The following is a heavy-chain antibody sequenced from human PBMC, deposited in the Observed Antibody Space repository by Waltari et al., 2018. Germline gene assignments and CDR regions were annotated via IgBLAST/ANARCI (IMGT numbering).Heavy chain of an antibody. J-gene: IGHJ5*02. CDR3: AHSLAPFYGSGKGNWFDP. Sequence: QITLKESGPTLVKPTQTLTLTCTFSGFSLSTSGVGVGWIRQPPGKALEWLALIYWDDDKRYRPSLKSRLTITKDTSKNQVVLTMTNMDPVDTATYYCAHSLAPFYGSGKGNWFDPWGQGTLVTVSS. V-gene: IGHV2-5*02. CDR1: GFSLSTSGVG. CDR2: IYWDDDK. D-gene: IGHD3-10*01.